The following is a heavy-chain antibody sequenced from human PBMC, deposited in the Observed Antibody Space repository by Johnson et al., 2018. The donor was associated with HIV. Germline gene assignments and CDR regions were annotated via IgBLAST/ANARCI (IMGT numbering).Heavy chain of an antibody. CDR2: IGTAGDT. CDR1: GFTFSGYD. Sequence: EVQLMESGGGLVQPGGSLRLSCAASGFTFSGYDMHWVRQATGKGLEWVSAIGTAGDTYYADSVEGRFIISRDNSKNTLYLQMNTLRAEDTAVYYCTRDTGGSEFWGQGTVVTVSS. CDR3: TRDTGGSEF. D-gene: IGHD6-19*01. V-gene: IGHV3-13*01. J-gene: IGHJ3*01.